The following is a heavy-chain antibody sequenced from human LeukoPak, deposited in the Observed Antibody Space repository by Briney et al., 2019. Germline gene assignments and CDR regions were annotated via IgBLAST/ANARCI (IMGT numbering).Heavy chain of an antibody. CDR2: IHYSGTT. CDR3: ARGANGLSRPLRAFDI. D-gene: IGHD3-16*01. Sequence: SETLSLTCTVSGGSISRSRYYWGWIRQPPGKGLEWIGSIHYSGTTYYNPSLKSRVTISVDTSKSQFSLKLSSVTAADTAVYYCARGANGLSRPLRAFDIWGQGTMVTVSS. V-gene: IGHV4-39*07. J-gene: IGHJ3*02. CDR1: GGSISRSRYY.